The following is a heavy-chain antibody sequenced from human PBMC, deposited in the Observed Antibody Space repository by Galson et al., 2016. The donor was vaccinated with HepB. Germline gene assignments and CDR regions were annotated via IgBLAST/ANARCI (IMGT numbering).Heavy chain of an antibody. Sequence: SLRLSCAASGFTFRNYALSWVRRAPGKGLEWVSHIDGPTPNTHYADSVRGRFSIYRDNSRDTLYLQLDSLTAEDAAIYYCTTLLSHHFDYGGQGTRVTVPS. CDR2: IDGPTPNT. CDR1: GFTFRNYA. CDR3: TTLLSHHFDY. D-gene: IGHD2-21*01. J-gene: IGHJ4*02. V-gene: IGHV3-23*01.